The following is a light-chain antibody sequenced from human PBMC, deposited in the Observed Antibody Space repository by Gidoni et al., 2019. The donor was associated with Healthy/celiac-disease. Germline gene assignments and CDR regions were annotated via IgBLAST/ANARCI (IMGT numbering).Light chain of an antibody. CDR3: LQDYNYPRV. CDR1: QGIRND. J-gene: IGKJ3*01. Sequence: AIQMTQSPSSLSASVGDRVRIPCRASQGIRNDLGWYQQKPGKAPKLLIYAASSLQSGVPSRFSGSGSGTDFTLTISSLQPEDFATYYCLQDYNYPRVFGPGTKVDIK. V-gene: IGKV1-6*01. CDR2: AAS.